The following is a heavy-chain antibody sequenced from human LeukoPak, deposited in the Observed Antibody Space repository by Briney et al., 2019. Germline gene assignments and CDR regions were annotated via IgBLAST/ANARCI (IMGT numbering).Heavy chain of an antibody. CDR2: ISGSGGST. Sequence: PGGSLRLSCAASGFTFSSYAMSWVRQAPGKGLEWVSAISGSGGSTYYADSVKGRFTISRDNSKNTLYLQMNSLRAEDTAVYYCAATSAAALLIYYFDYWGQGTLVTVSS. CDR3: AATSAAALLIYYFDY. V-gene: IGHV3-23*01. D-gene: IGHD2-2*01. CDR1: GFTFSSYA. J-gene: IGHJ4*02.